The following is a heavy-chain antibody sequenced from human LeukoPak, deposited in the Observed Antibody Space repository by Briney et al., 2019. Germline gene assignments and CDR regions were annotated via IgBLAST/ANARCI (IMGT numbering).Heavy chain of an antibody. CDR3: AKPAGRFLEWSAPP. Sequence: GGSLRLSCAASGFTFSSYGMHWVRQAPGKGLEWVAFIRYDGSNKYYADSVKGRFTISRDNSKNTLYLQMNSLRAEDTAVYYCAKPAGRFLEWSAPPRGQGTLVTVSS. D-gene: IGHD3-3*01. J-gene: IGHJ5*02. CDR2: IRYDGSNK. V-gene: IGHV3-30*02. CDR1: GFTFSSYG.